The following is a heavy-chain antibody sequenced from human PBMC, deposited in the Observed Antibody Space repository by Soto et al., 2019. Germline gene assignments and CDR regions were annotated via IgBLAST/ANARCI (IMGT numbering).Heavy chain of an antibody. V-gene: IGHV3-30*18. D-gene: IGHD6-6*01. CDR1: GFTFSSYG. J-gene: IGHJ4*02. CDR2: ISYDGSNK. CDR3: AKDSYEQLVPNQYIDY. Sequence: HPGGSLRLSCAASGFTFSSYGMHWVRQAPGKGLEWVAVISYDGSNKYYADSVKGRFTISRDNSKNTLYLQMNSLRAEDTAVYYCAKDSYEQLVPNQYIDYWGQGTLVTVSS.